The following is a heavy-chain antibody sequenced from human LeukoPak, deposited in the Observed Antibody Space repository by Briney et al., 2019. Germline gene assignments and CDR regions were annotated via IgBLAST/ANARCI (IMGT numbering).Heavy chain of an antibody. CDR1: GFTFSSYE. V-gene: IGHV3-48*03. CDR2: ISSSDSTI. CDR3: ARGPGGAFDF. J-gene: IGHJ3*01. Sequence: GGSLRLSCAASGFTFSSYEMHWVRQPPGKGLEWVSYISSSDSTIYYADSLKGRFTISRDNAKNSLYMQINTLRAEDTAVYYCARGPGGAFDFWGQGAMVTVSS. D-gene: IGHD1-1*01.